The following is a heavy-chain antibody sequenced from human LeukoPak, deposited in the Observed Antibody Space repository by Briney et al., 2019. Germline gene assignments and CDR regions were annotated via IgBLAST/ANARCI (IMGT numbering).Heavy chain of an antibody. CDR1: GGSISSSSYS. J-gene: IGHJ6*02. CDR3: ARNELISSNYYYYGMDV. CDR2: INYSGST. V-gene: IGHV4-31*03. Sequence: PSETLSLTCTVSGGSISSSSYSWTWIRQPPGKGLEWIGYINYSGSTYYNPSLKSRVTISVDTSKNQFSLKLSSVTAADTAVYYCARNELISSNYYYYGMDVWGQGTTVTVSS.